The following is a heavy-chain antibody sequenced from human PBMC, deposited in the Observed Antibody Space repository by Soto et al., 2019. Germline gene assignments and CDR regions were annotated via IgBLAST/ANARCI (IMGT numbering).Heavy chain of an antibody. D-gene: IGHD6-19*01. CDR2: ISSSSSYI. CDR3: ARDSKWLVNYFDY. Sequence: EVQLVESGGGLVKPGGSLRLSCAASGFTFSSYSMNWVRQAPGKGLEWVSSISSSSSYIYYADSVKGRFTISRDNAKNSLYLQMNSLRAEDTAVYYCARDSKWLVNYFDYWGQGTLVTVPS. CDR1: GFTFSSYS. V-gene: IGHV3-21*01. J-gene: IGHJ4*02.